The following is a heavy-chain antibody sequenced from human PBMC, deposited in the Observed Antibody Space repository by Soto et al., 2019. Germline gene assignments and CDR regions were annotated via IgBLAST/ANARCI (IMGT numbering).Heavy chain of an antibody. CDR2: IIPILGIA. CDR1: GGTFSSYT. D-gene: IGHD1-1*01. J-gene: IGHJ6*02. V-gene: IGHV1-69*02. CDR3: ARDGTTGTTRPYYYYGMDV. Sequence: QVQLVQSGAEVKKPGSSVKVSCKASGGTFSSYTISWVRQAPGQGLEWMGRIIPILGIANYAQKFQGRVTSTADKSTSTAYMELSSLRSEDTAVYYCARDGTTGTTRPYYYYGMDVWGQGTTVTVSS.